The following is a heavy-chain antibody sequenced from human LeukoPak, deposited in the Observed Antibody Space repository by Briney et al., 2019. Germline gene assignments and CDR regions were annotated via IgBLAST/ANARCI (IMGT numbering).Heavy chain of an antibody. J-gene: IGHJ6*03. CDR2: INPNSGGT. D-gene: IGHD2-2*01. CDR3: ARVNEKDCSSTSCEGPYYYYYYMDV. CDR1: GYTFTGYY. V-gene: IGHV1-2*06. Sequence: ASVKVSCKASGYTFTGYYMHWVRQAPGQGLEWMGRINPNSGGTNYAQKFQGRVTMTRDASISTAYMELSRLRSDDTAVYYCARVNEKDCSSTSCEGPYYYYYYMDVWGKGTTATVSS.